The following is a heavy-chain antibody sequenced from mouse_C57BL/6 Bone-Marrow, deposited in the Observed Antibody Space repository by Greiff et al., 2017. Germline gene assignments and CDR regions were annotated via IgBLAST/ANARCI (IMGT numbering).Heavy chain of an antibody. CDR2: ISSGGSYT. V-gene: IGHV5-6*02. D-gene: IGHD1-1*01. CDR3: ARGLLLRYFDV. CDR1: GFTFSSYG. Sequence: DVKLVESGGDLVKPGGSLKLSCAASGFTFSSYGMSWVRQTPDKRLEWVATISSGGSYTYYPDSVKGRFTISRDNAKNTLYLQMSSLKSEDTAMYYCARGLLLRYFDVWGTGTTVTVSS. J-gene: IGHJ1*03.